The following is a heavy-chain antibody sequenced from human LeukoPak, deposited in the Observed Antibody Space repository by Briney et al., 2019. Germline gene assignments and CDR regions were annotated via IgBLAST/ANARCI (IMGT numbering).Heavy chain of an antibody. CDR3: ARDNYDYVWGSHLYFPRTHGG. D-gene: IGHD3-16*02. J-gene: IGHJ4*02. CDR1: GGTFSSYA. CDR2: IIPIFGTA. Sequence: GASVKVSCKASGGTFSSYAISWVRQAPRQGLEWMGGIIPIFGTANYAQKFQGRVTITTDESTSTAYMELSSLRSEDTAVYYCARDNYDYVWGSHLYFPRTHGGWGQGTLVTVSS. V-gene: IGHV1-69*05.